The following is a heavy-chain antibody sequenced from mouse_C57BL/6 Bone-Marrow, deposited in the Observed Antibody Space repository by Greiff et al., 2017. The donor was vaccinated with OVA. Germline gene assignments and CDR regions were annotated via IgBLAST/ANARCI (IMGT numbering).Heavy chain of an antibody. V-gene: IGHV14-3*01. CDR3: AVYYYGWAWFAY. CDR1: GFNIKHTY. J-gene: IGHJ3*01. Sequence: VQLQQSVAELVRPGASVKLSCTASGFNIKHTYMHWVKQRPEQGLEWIGRIDPANGNTKYAPKFQGKATITADTSSNTAYLQLSSLTSEDTAIYYCAVYYYGWAWFAYWGQGTLVTVSA. D-gene: IGHD1-1*01. CDR2: IDPANGNT.